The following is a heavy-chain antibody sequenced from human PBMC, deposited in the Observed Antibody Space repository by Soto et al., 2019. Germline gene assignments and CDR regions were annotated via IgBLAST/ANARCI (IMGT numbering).Heavy chain of an antibody. J-gene: IGHJ5*02. Sequence: SETLSLTCTVSGGSISSGGYYWSWIRQHPGKGLEWIGYIYYSGSTYYNPSLKSRVTISVDTSKNQFSLKLSSVTAADTAVYYCARSVSRPPGSPRRNWFDPWGQGTLVTVSS. CDR1: GGSISSGGYY. CDR3: ARSVSRPPGSPRRNWFDP. D-gene: IGHD2-2*01. V-gene: IGHV4-31*03. CDR2: IYYSGST.